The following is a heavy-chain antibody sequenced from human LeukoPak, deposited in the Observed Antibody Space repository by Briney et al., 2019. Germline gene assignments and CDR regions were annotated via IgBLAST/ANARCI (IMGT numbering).Heavy chain of an antibody. CDR3: AKDATGPFPYYFDY. CDR2: IRYDGSNK. D-gene: IGHD3-9*01. Sequence: GGSLRLSCAASGFTFSSYGMHWVRQAPGKGLEGVAFIRYDGSNKYYADSVKGRFTISRDNSKNTLYLQMNSLRAEDTAVYYCAKDATGPFPYYFDYWGQGTLVTVSS. CDR1: GFTFSSYG. V-gene: IGHV3-30*02. J-gene: IGHJ4*02.